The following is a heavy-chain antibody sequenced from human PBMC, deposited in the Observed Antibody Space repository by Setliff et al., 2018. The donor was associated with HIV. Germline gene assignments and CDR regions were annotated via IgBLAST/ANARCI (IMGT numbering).Heavy chain of an antibody. V-gene: IGHV4-39*01. D-gene: IGHD3-10*01. Sequence: SETRSLTCTVSGGSISSSSYYWGWTRQPPGKGLEWTGSIYYSGSTYYNPSLKSRVTISVDTSKNQFSLKLSSVTAADTAVYYCVPELLWFGELSHWFDPWGQGTLVTVSS. CDR2: IYYSGST. J-gene: IGHJ5*02. CDR1: GGSISSSSYY. CDR3: VPELLWFGELSHWFDP.